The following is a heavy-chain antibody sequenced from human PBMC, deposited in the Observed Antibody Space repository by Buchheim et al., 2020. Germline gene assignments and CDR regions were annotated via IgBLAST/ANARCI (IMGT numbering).Heavy chain of an antibody. CDR3: AKAGKDILTQIDF. CDR2: ISGSGSST. J-gene: IGHJ4*02. V-gene: IGHV3-23*04. D-gene: IGHD3-9*01. Sequence: EVQLVESGGNSLQPGGSLRLSCAASGFTFSTYAMGWVRQAPGKGLEWVSGISGSGSSTYYADSVKGRFTISRDNSKNRLYLQMNSLRAEDTAVYYCAKAGKDILTQIDFWGQGTL. CDR1: GFTFSTYA.